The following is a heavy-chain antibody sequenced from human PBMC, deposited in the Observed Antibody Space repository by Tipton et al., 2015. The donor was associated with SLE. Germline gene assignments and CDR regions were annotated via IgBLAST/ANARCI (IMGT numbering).Heavy chain of an antibody. V-gene: IGHV4-4*07. CDR1: GGSITSHY. Sequence: TLSLTCTVSGGSITSHYWSWMRQPPGKGLEWIGNIHTSGTTKYNPSLKSRVTISLDTSKNQFSLSLNSVTAADTAVYYCARMGSIVLKRFDPWGQGTLVTVSS. CDR3: ARMGSIVLKRFDP. J-gene: IGHJ5*02. CDR2: IHTSGTT. D-gene: IGHD2-8*01.